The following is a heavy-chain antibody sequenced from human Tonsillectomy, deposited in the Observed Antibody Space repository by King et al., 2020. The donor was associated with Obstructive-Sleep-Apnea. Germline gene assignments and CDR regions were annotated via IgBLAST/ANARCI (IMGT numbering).Heavy chain of an antibody. D-gene: IGHD3-10*01. J-gene: IGHJ6*02. CDR1: GGSFSGYY. CDR3: ARIRLRGYYYYYGMDV. V-gene: IGHV4-34*01. CDR2: INHSGST. Sequence: VQLQQWGAGLLKPSETLSLTCAVYGGSFSGYYWSWIRQPPGKGLEWIGEINHSGSTNYNPSLKSRVTISVDTSKNQFSLKLSSVTAADTAVYYCARIRLRGYYYYYGMDVWGQGTTVTVSS.